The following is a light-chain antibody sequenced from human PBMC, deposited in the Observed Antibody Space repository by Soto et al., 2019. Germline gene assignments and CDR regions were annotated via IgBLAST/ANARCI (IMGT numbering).Light chain of an antibody. Sequence: EVVMTQSPATLSVSPGGRATLSCRASQSVGSNLAWYQQKPGQTHRLLIYVAYTRAPGIPARFSGSGSGTEFTLTIRSLQSEDFAVYYCKQYNKWPQTFGQGTKVDIK. CDR1: QSVGSN. CDR3: KQYNKWPQT. J-gene: IGKJ1*01. V-gene: IGKV3-15*01. CDR2: VAY.